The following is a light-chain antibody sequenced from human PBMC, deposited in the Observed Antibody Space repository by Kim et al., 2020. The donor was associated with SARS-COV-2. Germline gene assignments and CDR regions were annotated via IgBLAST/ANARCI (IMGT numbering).Light chain of an antibody. Sequence: LSPGERATLSCRARQSISSSLAWYQHKPGQAPRLLIHDASSRAAGIPARFSGSGSGTDFTLTISSLEPEDFAVYYCQQGGNWPLSFGGGTKVDIK. V-gene: IGKV3-11*01. CDR3: QQGGNWPLS. CDR1: QSISSS. J-gene: IGKJ4*01. CDR2: DAS.